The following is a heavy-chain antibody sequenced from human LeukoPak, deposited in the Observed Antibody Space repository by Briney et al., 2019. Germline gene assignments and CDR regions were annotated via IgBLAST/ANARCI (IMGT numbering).Heavy chain of an antibody. CDR2: IIPIFGTA. V-gene: IGHV1-69*06. Sequence: GASVKVSCKASGGTFSSYAISWVRQAPGQGLEWMGGIIPIFGTANYAQKFQGRVTITADKSTSTAYMELSSLRSEDTAVYYCASGPQPAIVVVPAAIASNFDYWGQGTLVTVSS. CDR1: GGTFSSYA. CDR3: ASGPQPAIVVVPAAIASNFDY. D-gene: IGHD2-2*02. J-gene: IGHJ4*02.